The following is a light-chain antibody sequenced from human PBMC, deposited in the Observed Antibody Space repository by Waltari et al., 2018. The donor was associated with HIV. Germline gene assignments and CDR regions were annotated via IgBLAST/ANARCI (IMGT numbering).Light chain of an antibody. CDR1: QNIRSY. V-gene: IGKV1-39*01. Sequence: DIQMTQSPSSLSASVGDSVTITCRASQNIRSYLNWYQQKPGNAPNLLIYGSSTLQSGVPSRFSGSGSGTDFTLTISSLQPEDFANYYCQETYSNKFTFGPGTKVDVK. J-gene: IGKJ3*01. CDR2: GSS. CDR3: QETYSNKFT.